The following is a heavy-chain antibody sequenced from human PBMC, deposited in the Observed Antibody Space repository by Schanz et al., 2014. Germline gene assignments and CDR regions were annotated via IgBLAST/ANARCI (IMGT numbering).Heavy chain of an antibody. V-gene: IGHV1-69*02. CDR1: GGTFSTYP. Sequence: QVQLVQSGAEVKKPGSSMKVSCKASGGTFSTYPINWLRQAPGQGLEWMGRIIPILGIPNYAQKFQGRVTFTADKATSTAYMELSSLKAEDTAVYYCARGPLDTSAWGQGTLVIVSS. CDR2: IIPILGIP. J-gene: IGHJ5*02. CDR3: ARGPLDTSA. D-gene: IGHD5-18*01.